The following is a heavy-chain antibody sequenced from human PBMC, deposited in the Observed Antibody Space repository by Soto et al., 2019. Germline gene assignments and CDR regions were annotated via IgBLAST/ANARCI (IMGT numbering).Heavy chain of an antibody. Sequence: VMVGFKASGYGFTSYGISWVRQAPGQGVEWMGWISAYNGNTNYARKLQGRVTMTTDTSTSTAYMELRSLRSDDTAVYYCARDRPYYYDSSGYPFDYWGQGTLVTVSS. CDR1: GYGFTSYG. V-gene: IGHV1-18*01. J-gene: IGHJ4*02. CDR2: ISAYNGNT. D-gene: IGHD3-22*01. CDR3: ARDRPYYYDSSGYPFDY.